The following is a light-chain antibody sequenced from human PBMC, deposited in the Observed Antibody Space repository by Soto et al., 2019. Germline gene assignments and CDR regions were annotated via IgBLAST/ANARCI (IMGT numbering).Light chain of an antibody. CDR2: AAS. V-gene: IGKV1-27*01. CDR1: QGIRNS. J-gene: IGKJ4*02. CDR3: LKHSSVPFT. Sequence: DIQMTQSPAFLSESVGDRVTITCRASQGIRNSLAWYQHKPGKVPKLLIYAASTLYSGVSSRFSGSGSGTVFTLTIGSLLPEDVAVYYCLKHSSVPFTFGGGNNVEIK.